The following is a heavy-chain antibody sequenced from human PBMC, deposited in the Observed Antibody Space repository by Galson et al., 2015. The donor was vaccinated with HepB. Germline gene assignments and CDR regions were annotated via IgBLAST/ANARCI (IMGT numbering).Heavy chain of an antibody. CDR3: ARQPTGFPNWFDP. J-gene: IGHJ5*02. CDR1: GGSISSGGYS. V-gene: IGHV4-30-2*03. CDR2: IYHSGST. Sequence: QLQLQESGSGLVKPSQTLSLTCAVSGGSISSGGYSWSWIRQPPGKGLEWIGYIYHSGSTYYNPSLKSRVTISADTSKNQFSLKLTSVTAADTALYSCARQPTGFPNWFDPWGQGTLVTVSS. D-gene: IGHD2-8*02.